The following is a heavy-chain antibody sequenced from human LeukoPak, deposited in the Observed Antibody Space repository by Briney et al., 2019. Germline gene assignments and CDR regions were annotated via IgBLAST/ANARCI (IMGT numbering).Heavy chain of an antibody. CDR1: GYTFTGYY. Sequence: ASVKVSCKASGYTFTGYYMHWVRQAPGQGLEWMGWINPNSGGTNYAQKFQGRVTMTRDTSISTAYMELSRLRSDDTAVYYCAGVGVYSSSGPWFDPWGQGTLVTVSS. CDR3: AGVGVYSSSGPWFDP. D-gene: IGHD6-6*01. J-gene: IGHJ5*02. V-gene: IGHV1-2*02. CDR2: INPNSGGT.